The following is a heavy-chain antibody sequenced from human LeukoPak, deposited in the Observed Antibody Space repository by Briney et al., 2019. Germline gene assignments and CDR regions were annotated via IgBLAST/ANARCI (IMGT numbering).Heavy chain of an antibody. J-gene: IGHJ4*02. D-gene: IGHD5-12*01. Sequence: GGSLRLSCAASGFTFSSYWMSWVRQAPGKGQEWVANIKQDGSEKYYVDSVKGRFTISRDNAKNPLYLQMNSLRAEDTAVYYCARDRLRGEVATIPFYWGQGTLVTVSS. CDR3: ARDRLRGEVATIPFY. CDR1: GFTFSSYW. CDR2: IKQDGSEK. V-gene: IGHV3-7*04.